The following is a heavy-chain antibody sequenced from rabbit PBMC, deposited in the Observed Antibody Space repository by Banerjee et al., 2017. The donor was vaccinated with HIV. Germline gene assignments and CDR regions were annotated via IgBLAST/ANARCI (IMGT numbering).Heavy chain of an antibody. CDR1: GFSLSNKYV. J-gene: IGHJ4*01. V-gene: IGHV1S40*01. Sequence: QSLEESGGDLVKPGASLTLTCTASGFSLSNKYVMCWVRQAPGKGLEWIGYIDPVFDTTYYASWVNGRFTISSHNAQNTLYLQLNSLTAADTATYFCARGSGSSSPYYLNLWGPGTLVTVS. CDR2: IDPVFDTT. D-gene: IGHD8-1*01. CDR3: ARGSGSSSPYYLNL.